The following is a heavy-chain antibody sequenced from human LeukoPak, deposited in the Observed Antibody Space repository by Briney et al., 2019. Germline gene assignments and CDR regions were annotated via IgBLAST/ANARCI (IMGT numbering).Heavy chain of an antibody. CDR1: GGSSTRYY. V-gene: IGHV4-59*08. CDR3: ARHPSGLRYFDY. D-gene: IGHD6-25*01. J-gene: IGHJ4*02. CDR2: INYSGTT. Sequence: SETLSLTCTVSGGSSTRYYWSWLRQPPGKGLEWIGYINYSGTTNCKPSLKSRVTISVDTSKNQFFLKLTSVTAADTAVYYCARHPSGLRYFDYWGQGTLVTVSS.